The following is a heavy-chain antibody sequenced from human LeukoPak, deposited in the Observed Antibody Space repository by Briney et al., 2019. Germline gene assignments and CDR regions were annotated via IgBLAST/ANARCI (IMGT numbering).Heavy chain of an antibody. Sequence: SETLSLTCTVSGGSISSYYWSWIRQPPGKGLEWIGYIYYSGSTDYNPSLKSRVTISVDTSKNQFSLKLSSVTAADTAVYYGAXXXXXTIFGVLNWFDPWGRGTLVTVSS. CDR1: GGSISSYY. CDR3: AXXXXXTIFGVLNWFDP. J-gene: IGHJ5*02. D-gene: IGHD3-3*01. V-gene: IGHV4-59*01. CDR2: IYYSGST.